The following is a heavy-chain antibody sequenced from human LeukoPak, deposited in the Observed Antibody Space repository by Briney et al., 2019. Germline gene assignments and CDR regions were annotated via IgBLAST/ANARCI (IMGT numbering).Heavy chain of an antibody. CDR1: GFTFSSFS. V-gene: IGHV3-21*01. D-gene: IGHD3-3*01. J-gene: IGHJ4*02. CDR3: ARDRAHYDFWSGYLVDY. Sequence: GGSLRLSCAASGFTFSSFSMIWVRQAPGKGLEWVSSISSSSSYIYYADSVKGRFTISRDNAKNSLYLQMNSLRAEDTAVYYCARDRAHYDFWSGYLVDYWGQGTLVTVSS. CDR2: ISSSSSYI.